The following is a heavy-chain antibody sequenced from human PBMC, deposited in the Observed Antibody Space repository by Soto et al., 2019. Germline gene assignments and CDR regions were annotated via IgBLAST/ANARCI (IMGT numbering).Heavy chain of an antibody. CDR3: ARDLSSMVRGVREWFDP. Sequence: GGSLRLSCAASGFTFSSYSMNWVRQAPGKGLEWVSSISSSSSYICYADSVKGRFTISRDNAKNSLYLQMNSLRAEDTAVYYCARDLSSMVRGVREWFDPWGQGTLVTVSS. V-gene: IGHV3-21*01. CDR2: ISSSSSYI. D-gene: IGHD3-10*01. CDR1: GFTFSSYS. J-gene: IGHJ5*02.